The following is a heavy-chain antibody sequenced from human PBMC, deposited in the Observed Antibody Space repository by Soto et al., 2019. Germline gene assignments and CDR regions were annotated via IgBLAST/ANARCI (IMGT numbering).Heavy chain of an antibody. CDR1: GGSISGPY. D-gene: IGHD6-13*01. CDR2: INHSGRT. J-gene: IGHJ4*02. V-gene: IGHV4-34*01. Sequence: SEPLSLTCAVYGGSISGPYWNWIRQPPGKGLEWIGEINHSGRTNYNPSLKSRVTISVDTSKNQFSLNLGSVTAADTAVYYCARGNIAAALVYWGQGTLVTVS. CDR3: ARGNIAAALVY.